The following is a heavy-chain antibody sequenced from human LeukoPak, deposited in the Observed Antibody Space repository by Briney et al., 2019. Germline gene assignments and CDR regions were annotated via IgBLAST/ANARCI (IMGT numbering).Heavy chain of an antibody. D-gene: IGHD2-21*02. CDR1: GGSISSYY. CDR3: ARLHIVVVTAEDAFDI. CDR2: IYYSGST. V-gene: IGHV4-59*01. Sequence: SETLSLTCTVSGGSISSYYWSWIRQPPGKGLEWIGYIYYSGSTNYNPSLKSRVTISVDTSKNQFSLKLSSVTAADTAVYYCARLHIVVVTAEDAFDIWGQGTMVTVSS. J-gene: IGHJ3*02.